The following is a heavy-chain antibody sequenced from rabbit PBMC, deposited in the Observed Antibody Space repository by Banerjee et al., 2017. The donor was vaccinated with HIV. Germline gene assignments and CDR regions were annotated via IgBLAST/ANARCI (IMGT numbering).Heavy chain of an antibody. CDR2: IYTGSSGTT. V-gene: IGHV1S40*01. Sequence: QSLEESGGDLVKPEGSLTLTCTASGFSFSSGYYMCWVRQAPGKGLEWIACIYTGSSGTTYHASWARGRFTISKPSSTTVTLQMTSLTAADTATYFCARRNIDSGYHGSGAFDPWGQGTLVTVS. CDR3: ARRNIDSGYHGSGAFDP. D-gene: IGHD1-1*01. CDR1: GFSFSSGYY. J-gene: IGHJ2*01.